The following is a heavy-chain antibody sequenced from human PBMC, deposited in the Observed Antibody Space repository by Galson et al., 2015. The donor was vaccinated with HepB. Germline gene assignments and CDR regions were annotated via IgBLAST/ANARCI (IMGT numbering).Heavy chain of an antibody. CDR1: GFTFNCCG. D-gene: IGHD4/OR15-4a*01. Sequence: SLRLSCAASGFTFNCCGMQWVRQAPGKGLEWVAVVSSAGGTQFYADSVKGRFTISRDNSKNTLYLQMNSLRVEDTAVYYCAKESEKPQYGAYFDFWGQGILVTVSS. V-gene: IGHV3-30*18. CDR3: AKESEKPQYGAYFDF. J-gene: IGHJ4*02. CDR2: VSSAGGTQ.